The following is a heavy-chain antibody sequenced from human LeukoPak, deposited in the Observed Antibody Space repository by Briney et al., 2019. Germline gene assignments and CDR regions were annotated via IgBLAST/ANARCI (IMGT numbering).Heavy chain of an antibody. J-gene: IGHJ6*02. D-gene: IGHD6-19*01. Sequence: PSETLSLTCAAYGGSFSGYYWSWIRQPPGKGLEWIGEINHSGSTNYNPSLKSRVTISVDTSKTQFSLKLSSVTDADTAVYYCARGSSGHPKYYYYGMDVWGQGTTVTVSS. CDR1: GGSFSGYY. CDR3: ARGSSGHPKYYYYGMDV. CDR2: INHSGST. V-gene: IGHV4-34*01.